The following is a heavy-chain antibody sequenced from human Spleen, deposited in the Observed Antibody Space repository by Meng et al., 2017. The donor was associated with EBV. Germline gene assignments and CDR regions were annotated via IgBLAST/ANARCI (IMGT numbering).Heavy chain of an antibody. Sequence: QVQLGQSGAGVKKPGASVKVSCKASGYTFTSYAMHWVRQAPGQRLEWMGWINGGSGNTKYSQKFQGRVTITRDTSASTVYMELSSLRSEESAVYYCARSIDSGVFDPWGQGTLVTVSS. CDR3: ARSIDSGVFDP. D-gene: IGHD1-26*01. CDR2: INGGSGNT. V-gene: IGHV1-3*01. CDR1: GYTFTSYA. J-gene: IGHJ5*02.